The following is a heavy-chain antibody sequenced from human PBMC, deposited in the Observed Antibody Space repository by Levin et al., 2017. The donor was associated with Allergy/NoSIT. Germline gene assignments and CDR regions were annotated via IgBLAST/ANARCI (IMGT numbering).Heavy chain of an antibody. J-gene: IGHJ4*02. CDR3: ARSYCSGEWHSPLY. D-gene: IGHD2-21*01. V-gene: IGHV3-48*02. Sequence: PGGSLRLSCVASGFTFSSFTMHWVRQAPGRGPEWLSYISKTSSTIFYADSVKGRFTISRDNAQSSLYLQMNSLRDDDTAVYYCARSYCSGEWHSPLYWGQGTLVVASA. CDR1: GFTFSSFT. CDR2: ISKTSSTI.